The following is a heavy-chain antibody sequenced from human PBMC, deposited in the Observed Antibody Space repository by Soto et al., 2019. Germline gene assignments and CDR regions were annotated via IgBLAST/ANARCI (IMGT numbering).Heavy chain of an antibody. J-gene: IGHJ4*02. CDR2: IYYSGST. CDR3: ARRRLIFGVVIPFDY. D-gene: IGHD3-3*01. Sequence: PSETLSLTCTVSGGSISSSSYYWGWIRQPPGKGLEWIGSIYYSGSTYYNPSLKSRVTIPVDTSKNQFSLKLSSVTAADTAVYYCARRRLIFGVVIPFDYWGQGTLVTVSS. CDR1: GGSISSSSYY. V-gene: IGHV4-39*01.